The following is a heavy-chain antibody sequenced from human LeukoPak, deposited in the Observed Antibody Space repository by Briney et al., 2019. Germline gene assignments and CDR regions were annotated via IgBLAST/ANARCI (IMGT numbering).Heavy chain of an antibody. CDR3: VTSFDYSDFY. D-gene: IGHD4-11*01. Sequence: ASVKVSCKASGYTFTNFYIHWVRQAPGQGLEWMGRINPNTGGTNFAQKFQARVTVTRDTSISTAYLELSSLTSGDTAVYHCVTSFDYSDFYWGQGTLVTVS. V-gene: IGHV1-2*06. J-gene: IGHJ4*02. CDR2: INPNTGGT. CDR1: GYTFTNFY.